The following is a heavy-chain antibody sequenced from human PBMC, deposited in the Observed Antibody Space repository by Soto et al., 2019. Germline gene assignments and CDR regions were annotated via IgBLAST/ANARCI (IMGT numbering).Heavy chain of an antibody. J-gene: IGHJ4*02. CDR2: INPHSGGT. V-gene: IGHV1-2*02. CDR1: GYTFTGYY. D-gene: IGHD2-2*01. Sequence: QVQLVQSGAEVKKPGASVKVSCKTSGYTFTGYYIYWVRQAPGQGLEWMGWINPHSGGTDSSQKFQGRVTMTRDTSISTAYMELRRLRSDDTAVYYCAGTSCSSTTCPTTYWGQGTLVTVSS. CDR3: AGTSCSSTTCPTTY.